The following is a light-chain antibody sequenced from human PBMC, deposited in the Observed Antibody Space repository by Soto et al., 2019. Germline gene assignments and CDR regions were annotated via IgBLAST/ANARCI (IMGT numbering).Light chain of an antibody. CDR3: QQSYSDQWT. V-gene: IGKV1D-12*01. CDR2: AAS. CDR1: QVISSW. Sequence: DIQMTQSPSSVSASVGDRVTITCRASQVISSWLVWYQQKPGKAPKLLIYAASSLQSGVPSRFSGSGSGTDFTLTISSLQPEDFATYFCQQSYSDQWTFGQGTKVESK. J-gene: IGKJ1*01.